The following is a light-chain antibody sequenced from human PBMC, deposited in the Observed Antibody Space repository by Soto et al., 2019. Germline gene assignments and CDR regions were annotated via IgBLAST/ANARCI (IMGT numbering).Light chain of an antibody. CDR1: LSVSRSL. CDR3: QQYGNPPPYS. Sequence: EIVLTQSPGTLSLSPGVRATLSCRASLSVSRSLLAWYQQKPGQAPRLLIYGASTRANGIADRFSGSGSGTDFTLTISRLEPEDFAVYYCQQYGNPPPYSFGQGTKVDIK. V-gene: IGKV3-20*01. CDR2: GAS. J-gene: IGKJ2*03.